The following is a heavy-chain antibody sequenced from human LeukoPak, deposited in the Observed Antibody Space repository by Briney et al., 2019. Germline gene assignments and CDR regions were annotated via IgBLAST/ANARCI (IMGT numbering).Heavy chain of an antibody. Sequence: ASVKVSCKASGYTFTGYYMHWVRQAPGQGLEWMGWINPNSGGTNYAQKFQGRVTMTRDTSISTAYMELSRLRPDDTAVYYCARDQASPRRSGNLSPTGYYYYGMDVWGQGTTVTVSS. CDR1: GYTFTGYY. V-gene: IGHV1-2*02. J-gene: IGHJ6*02. CDR3: ARDQASPRRSGNLSPTGYYYYGMDV. CDR2: INPNSGGT. D-gene: IGHD2-8*02.